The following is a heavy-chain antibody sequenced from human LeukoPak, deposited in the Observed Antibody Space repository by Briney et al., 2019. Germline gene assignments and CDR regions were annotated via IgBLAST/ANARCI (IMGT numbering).Heavy chain of an antibody. D-gene: IGHD6-13*01. CDR2: ISSSSSYI. V-gene: IGHV3-21*04. CDR3: AKDISPTAGLNGDAFDI. J-gene: IGHJ3*02. CDR1: GFTFSSYS. Sequence: GGSLRLSCAASGFTFSSYSMNWVRQAPGKGLEWVSSISSSSSYIYYADSVKGRFTISRDNAKNSLYLQMNSLRAEDMALYYCAKDISPTAGLNGDAFDIWGQGTMVTVSS.